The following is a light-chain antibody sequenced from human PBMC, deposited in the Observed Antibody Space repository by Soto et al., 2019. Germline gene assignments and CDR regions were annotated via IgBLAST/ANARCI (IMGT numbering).Light chain of an antibody. CDR1: QSISTW. CDR2: DAS. J-gene: IGKJ1*01. Sequence: DIQMTQSPSTLSASVGYRVTITCRASQSISTWLAWYQQKPGKAPKLLIYDASSLQSGVPSRFSGSGSGTEFTLTISSLQPDDFATYYCQQYNSYSGAFGQGTKGDIK. V-gene: IGKV1-5*01. CDR3: QQYNSYSGA.